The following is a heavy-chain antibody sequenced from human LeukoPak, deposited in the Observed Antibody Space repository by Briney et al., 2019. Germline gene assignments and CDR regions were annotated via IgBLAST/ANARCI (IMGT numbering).Heavy chain of an antibody. D-gene: IGHD3-22*01. CDR2: ISSSSSYI. J-gene: IGHJ3*02. V-gene: IGHV3-21*01. Sequence: GGSLRLSCAVSGFTFSSYSMNWVRQAPGKGLEWVSSISSSSSYIYYADSVKGRFTISRDNAKNSLYLQMNSLRAEDTAVYYCARVSEVVVINDAFDIWGQGTMVTVSS. CDR1: GFTFSSYS. CDR3: ARVSEVVVINDAFDI.